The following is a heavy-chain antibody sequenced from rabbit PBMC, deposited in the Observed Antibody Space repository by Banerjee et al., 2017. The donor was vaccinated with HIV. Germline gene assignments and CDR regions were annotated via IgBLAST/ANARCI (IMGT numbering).Heavy chain of an antibody. CDR1: GFSFSSSHW. Sequence: QQQLEESGGGLVKPGGSLTLTCAASGFSFSSSHWICWVRQAPGKGLDWVACIYLGSRGSTYCAIWRKGRFTISKTSSSTVTLQMASLTAADTATYFCARMVYVGYGYDLWGPGTLVTVS. CDR3: ARMVYVGYGYDL. D-gene: IGHD6-1*01. J-gene: IGHJ4*01. V-gene: IGHV1S45*01. CDR2: IYLGSRGST.